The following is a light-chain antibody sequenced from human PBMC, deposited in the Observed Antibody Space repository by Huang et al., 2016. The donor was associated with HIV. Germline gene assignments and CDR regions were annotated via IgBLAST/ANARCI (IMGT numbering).Light chain of an antibody. CDR1: PSVSSD. CDR3: QQRSDWPRT. J-gene: IGKJ2*01. CDR2: GAA. Sequence: EIVLTQSPATLSLSPGERATLSCRASPSVSSDLDWYQQKAGQAPRLLIYGAANRATGIPARFSGSGSGTDFTLTISSLEPEDFAVYYCQQRSDWPRTFGQGTKLEIK. V-gene: IGKV3-11*01.